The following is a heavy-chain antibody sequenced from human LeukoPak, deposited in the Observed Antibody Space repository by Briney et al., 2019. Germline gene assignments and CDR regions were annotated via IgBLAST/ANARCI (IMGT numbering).Heavy chain of an antibody. D-gene: IGHD3-22*01. CDR2: ISSDSHAI. V-gene: IGHV3-48*02. J-gene: IGHJ5*02. Sequence: PGGSLRLSCAASGFTFSSYGMNWVRQAPGKGLEWISYISSDSHAIYYADSVKGRFTISRDNVKNSVYLQMNSLRDEDTAVYYCARTKYDYESSGAWGQGTLVTVSP. CDR1: GFTFSSYG. CDR3: ARTKYDYESSGA.